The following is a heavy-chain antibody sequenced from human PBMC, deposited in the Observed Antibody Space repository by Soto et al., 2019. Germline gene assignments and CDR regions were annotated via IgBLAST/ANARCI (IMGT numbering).Heavy chain of an antibody. CDR1: GFTFSNAW. CDR2: IKSKTDGGTT. V-gene: IGHV3-15*07. Sequence: EVQLVESGGGLVKPGGSLRLSCAASGFTFSNAWMNWVRQAPGKGREWVGRIKSKTDGGTTDYAAPVKGRFTISRDDSKNTLYLQMNSLKTEDTAVYYCTTTKLHCSGGSCYSYGMDVWGQGTTVTVSS. D-gene: IGHD2-15*01. CDR3: TTTKLHCSGGSCYSYGMDV. J-gene: IGHJ6*02.